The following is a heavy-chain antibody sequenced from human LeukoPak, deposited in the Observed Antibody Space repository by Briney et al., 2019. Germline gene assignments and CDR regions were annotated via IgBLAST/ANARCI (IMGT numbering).Heavy chain of an antibody. CDR1: GYTFTGYY. CDR3: ATLLRGVKIKGGFGAFDI. D-gene: IGHD3-10*01. Sequence: ASVKVSCKASGYTFTGYYMHWVRQAPGQGLEWMGWINPNSGGTNYAQKFQGRVTMTEDTSTDTAYMELSSLRSEDTAVYYCATLLRGVKIKGGFGAFDIWGQGTMVTVSS. J-gene: IGHJ3*02. V-gene: IGHV1-2*02. CDR2: INPNSGGT.